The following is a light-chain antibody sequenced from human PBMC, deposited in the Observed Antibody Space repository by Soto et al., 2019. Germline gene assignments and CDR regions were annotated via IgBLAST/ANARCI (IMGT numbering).Light chain of an antibody. CDR2: DAS. CDR3: QQRSNWIT. J-gene: IGKJ5*01. CDR1: QNINSDY. Sequence: EIVLTQSPGTLSLSPGERSTLSFRASQNINSDYFAWYQQKPGQAPRLLIYDASYRATGIPARFSGSGSGTDFTLTISSLEPEDFAVYCCQQRSNWITFGQGTRLEIK. V-gene: IGKV3-11*01.